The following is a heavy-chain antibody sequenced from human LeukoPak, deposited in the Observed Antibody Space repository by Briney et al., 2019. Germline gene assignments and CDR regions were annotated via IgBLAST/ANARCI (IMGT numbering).Heavy chain of an antibody. CDR2: ISGSGGST. J-gene: IGHJ6*02. CDR3: ARESGLATIRTNYYGMDV. D-gene: IGHD5-24*01. CDR1: GFTFSSYA. V-gene: IGHV3-23*01. Sequence: PGGSLRLSCAASGFTFSSYAMSWVRQAPGKGLEWVSAISGSGGSTYYADSVKGRFTISRHNSKNTLYLQMNSLRAEDTAVYYCARESGLATIRTNYYGMDVWGQGTTVTVSS.